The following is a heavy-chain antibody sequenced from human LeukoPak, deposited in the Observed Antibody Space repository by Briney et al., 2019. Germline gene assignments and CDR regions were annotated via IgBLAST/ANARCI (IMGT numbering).Heavy chain of an antibody. V-gene: IGHV1-46*03. CDR2: INPSGGST. CDR3: ARNVGSGLDY. D-gene: IGHD3-10*01. CDR1: GYTFTTYY. Sequence: ASVKVSCKASGYTFTTYYIHWVRQAPGQGLEWMGFINPSGGSTSYAQKFQGRVTMTRDTSTSTVYMDLSSLRSEDTAVYCCARNVGSGLDYWGQGTLVIVSS. J-gene: IGHJ4*02.